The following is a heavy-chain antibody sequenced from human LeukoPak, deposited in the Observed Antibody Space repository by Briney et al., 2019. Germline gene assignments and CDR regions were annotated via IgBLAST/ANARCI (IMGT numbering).Heavy chain of an antibody. J-gene: IGHJ2*01. V-gene: IGHV4-59*01. Sequence: SETLSLTCTLSGGSISQYYWSWIRQPPGKGPEWIGYVYRSGNTNYNPSLKSRVTISVDTSKNHFSLNMTSVTAADTAVYYCARVKDFAYSFFDLWGRGTLVTVSS. CDR2: VYRSGNT. CDR1: GGSISQYY. CDR3: ARVKDFAYSFFDL.